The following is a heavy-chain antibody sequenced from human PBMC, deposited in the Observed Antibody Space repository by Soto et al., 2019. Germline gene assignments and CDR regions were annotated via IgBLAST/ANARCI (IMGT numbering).Heavy chain of an antibody. J-gene: IGHJ6*02. V-gene: IGHV5-10-1*01. CDR1: GYSFTSYW. D-gene: IGHD2-15*01. CDR2: IDPSDSYT. Sequence: GESLKISCKGSGYSFTSYWISWVRQMPRKGLEWMGRIDPSDSYTNYSPSFQGHATISADKSISTACLQWSSLKASDTAMYYCARGGCSGGSCYGNYYYYGMDVWGQGTTVTVSS. CDR3: ARGGCSGGSCYGNYYYYGMDV.